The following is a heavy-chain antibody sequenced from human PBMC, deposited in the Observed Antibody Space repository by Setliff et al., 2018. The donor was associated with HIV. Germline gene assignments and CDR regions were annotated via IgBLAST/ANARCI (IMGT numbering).Heavy chain of an antibody. CDR2: IYWDDDK. D-gene: IGHD2-15*01. Sequence: GSGPTLVNPTPTLTLTCTFSGFSLSTSGVAVAWIRQPPGKALEWLALIYWDDDKHYSPSLRSRLTITKDTSKNQVVLTMTTMDPVDTATYYCAHQELGYCSGGSCPPPHAFDIWGQGTMVTVSS. CDR3: AHQELGYCSGGSCPPPHAFDI. J-gene: IGHJ3*02. CDR1: GFSLSTSGVA. V-gene: IGHV2-5*02.